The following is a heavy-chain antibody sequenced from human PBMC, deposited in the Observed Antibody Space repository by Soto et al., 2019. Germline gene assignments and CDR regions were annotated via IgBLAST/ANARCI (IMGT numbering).Heavy chain of an antibody. Sequence: GESLKISCKGSGYMFTNYWIGWVRQMPGKGLEWMGIIHGGDSDTKYNPSFQGQVTISADKSITTTYLQWSSLKASDTAIYYCAASIFYYGMDVWGQGTTVTVSS. CDR3: AASIFYYGMDV. V-gene: IGHV5-51*01. CDR1: GYMFTNYW. J-gene: IGHJ6*02. CDR2: IHGGDSDT.